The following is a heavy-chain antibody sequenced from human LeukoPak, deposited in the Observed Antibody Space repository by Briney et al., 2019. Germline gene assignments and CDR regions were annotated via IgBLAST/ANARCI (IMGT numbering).Heavy chain of an antibody. J-gene: IGHJ5*02. CDR1: GFTFTSYW. CDR2: IKPDGSQT. Sequence: GGSLRLSGAASGFTFTSYWMNWVRQAPGKGLEWVGNIKPDGSQTYYVDSVKGRFTISRDNAKNSVSLQLNSLRAEDTAVYFCVRSIDAWGQGTLVTVSS. CDR3: VRSIDA. V-gene: IGHV3-7*03. D-gene: IGHD3-3*01.